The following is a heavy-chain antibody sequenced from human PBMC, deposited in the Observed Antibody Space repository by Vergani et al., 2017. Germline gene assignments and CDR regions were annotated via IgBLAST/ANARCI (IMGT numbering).Heavy chain of an antibody. Sequence: EVQLLESGGSLKQPGGSVRLSCAASGFTFSTYAMHWVRQAPGKGLEWVSALTGGGGSTYYADSLKGRFIISRDNSSETLYLQMNSLRPEDPSTYYCVKEAGSYENFFDSWGQGTLVTVSS. CDR3: VKEAGSYENFFDS. CDR1: GFTFSTYA. D-gene: IGHD1-26*01. J-gene: IGHJ4*02. V-gene: IGHV3-23*01. CDR2: LTGGGGST.